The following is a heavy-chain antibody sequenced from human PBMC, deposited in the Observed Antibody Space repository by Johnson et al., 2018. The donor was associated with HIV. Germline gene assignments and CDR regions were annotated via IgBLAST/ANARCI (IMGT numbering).Heavy chain of an antibody. CDR2: IRYDGNNN. CDR3: AKDLINSGIDPQAFDI. Sequence: VQLVESGGGLVQPGGSLRLSCAVSGYSVTGYNMNWVRQAPGKGLEWVAFIRYDGNNNYYVDSVKGRFTISRDNAKNSLFLQMNSLRAEDTALYYCAKDLINSGIDPQAFDIWGQGTMVTVSS. D-gene: IGHD1-26*01. V-gene: IGHV3-30*02. CDR1: GYSVTGYN. J-gene: IGHJ3*02.